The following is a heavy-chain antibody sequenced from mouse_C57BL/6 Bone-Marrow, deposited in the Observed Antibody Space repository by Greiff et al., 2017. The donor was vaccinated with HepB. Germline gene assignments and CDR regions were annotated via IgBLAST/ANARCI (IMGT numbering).Heavy chain of an antibody. CDR1: GFTFSDYG. CDR3: ARDNGEGYAMDY. V-gene: IGHV5-15*01. CDR2: ISNLAYSI. Sequence: EVQLQESGGGLVQPGGSLKLSCAASGFTFSDYGMAWVRQAPRKGPEWVAFISNLAYSIYYADTVTGRFTIPRENAKNTLYLEMSSLRSEDTAMYYCARDNGEGYAMDYWGQGTSVTVSS. J-gene: IGHJ4*01.